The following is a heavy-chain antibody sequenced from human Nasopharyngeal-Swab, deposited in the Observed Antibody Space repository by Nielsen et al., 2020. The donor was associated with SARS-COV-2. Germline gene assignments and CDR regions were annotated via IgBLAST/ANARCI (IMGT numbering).Heavy chain of an antibody. V-gene: IGHV5-51*01. CDR3: ARLRFNWLLGYYYYYMDV. D-gene: IGHD3-9*01. Sequence: GESLKISCKGSGYSFRSYWIGWVRQMPGKGLEWMGVIYPGDSDTRYSPSFQGRVTISAAQAINTAYLQWDSLQASDTAIYYCARLRFNWLLGYYYYYMDVWGTGTTVTVSS. CDR1: GYSFRSYW. CDR2: IYPGDSDT. J-gene: IGHJ6*03.